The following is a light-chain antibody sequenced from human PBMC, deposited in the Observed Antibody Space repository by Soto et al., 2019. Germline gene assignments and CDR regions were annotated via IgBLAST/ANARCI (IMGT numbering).Light chain of an antibody. CDR2: LGS. V-gene: IGKV2-28*01. CDR3: MQAQQIPLT. Sequence: DIVMTQSPLSLPVTPGEPASISCRSSQSLLHTNGYNYLDWYLQKPGQSPQLLIYLGSDRASGVPDRFSGSGSGTDFTLKISRVEAEDVGVYYCMQAQQIPLTFGGGTKVEIK. J-gene: IGKJ4*01. CDR1: QSLLHTNGYNY.